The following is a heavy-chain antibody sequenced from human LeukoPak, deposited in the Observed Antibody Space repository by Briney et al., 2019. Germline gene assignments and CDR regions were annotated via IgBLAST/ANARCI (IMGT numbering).Heavy chain of an antibody. J-gene: IGHJ6*02. CDR3: ARGYCSGGSCYSSFFYYYGMDV. Sequence: ASVKVSCKASGYTFTGYYMHWVRQAPGQGLEWMGWMNPNSGNTGYAQKFQGRVTMTRNTSISTAYMELSSLRSEDTAVYYCARGYCSGGSCYSSFFYYYGMDVWGQGTTVTVSS. CDR1: GYTFTGYY. D-gene: IGHD2-15*01. V-gene: IGHV1-8*02. CDR2: MNPNSGNT.